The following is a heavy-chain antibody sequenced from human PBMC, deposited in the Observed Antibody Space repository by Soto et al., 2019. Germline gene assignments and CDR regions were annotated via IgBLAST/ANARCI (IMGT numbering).Heavy chain of an antibody. D-gene: IGHD5-12*01. CDR3: ARAVRGYGGYGFDY. Sequence: EVQLVASGGGLVQPGGSLRLSCAASGFTFNTYWMTWVRQTPGKGLEWVANMKQDGSEKYYGDSVKGRFTISRDNAKNALYLQMNSLRAEDTAVYYCARAVRGYGGYGFDYWGQGTLVTVSS. J-gene: IGHJ4*02. CDR2: MKQDGSEK. CDR1: GFTFNTYW. V-gene: IGHV3-7*01.